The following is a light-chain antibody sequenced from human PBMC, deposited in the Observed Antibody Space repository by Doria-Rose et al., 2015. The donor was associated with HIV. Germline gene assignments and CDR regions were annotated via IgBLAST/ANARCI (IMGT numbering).Light chain of an antibody. J-gene: IGKJ1*01. CDR3: HQYGTSWT. CDR1: QSFSSTY. CDR2: DGS. V-gene: IGKV3-20*01. Sequence: TQSPGTLSLSPGERATLSCRASQSFSSTYLAWYQQKPGQAHSLLIYDGSTRATGIPDRFSASGSGTDFTRTINRLEPEDFALYYCHQYGTSWTFGQGTKVEI.